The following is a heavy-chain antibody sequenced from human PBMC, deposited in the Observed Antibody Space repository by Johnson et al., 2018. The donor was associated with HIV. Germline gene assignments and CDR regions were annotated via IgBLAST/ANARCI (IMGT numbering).Heavy chain of an antibody. CDR1: GFTVSSNY. J-gene: IGHJ3*02. CDR3: AKESAFDI. CDR2: ISYDGSNK. V-gene: IGHV3-30*18. Sequence: VQLVESGGGLVQPGGSLRLSCAASGFTVSSNYMSWVRQAPGKGLEWVAVISYDGSNKYYADSVKGRFTISRDNSKNTLYLQMNSLRAEDTAVYYCAKESAFDIWGQGTMVTVSS.